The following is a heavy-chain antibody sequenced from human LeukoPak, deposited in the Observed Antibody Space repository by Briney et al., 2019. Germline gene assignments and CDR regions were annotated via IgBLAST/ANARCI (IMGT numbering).Heavy chain of an antibody. V-gene: IGHV3-21*01. CDR1: GFTFSSHS. D-gene: IGHD4/OR15-4a*01. Sequence: GGSLRLSCAASGFTFSSHSMNWVRQAPGKGLEWVSSISTSSSYIYYADSLKGRFTISRDNGKNSLDLQMNSLRADDTAVYYCARDTLGEGEDANYAVYYFDYWGQGTVVTVSS. CDR3: ARDTLGEGEDANYAVYYFDY. CDR2: ISTSSSYI. J-gene: IGHJ4*02.